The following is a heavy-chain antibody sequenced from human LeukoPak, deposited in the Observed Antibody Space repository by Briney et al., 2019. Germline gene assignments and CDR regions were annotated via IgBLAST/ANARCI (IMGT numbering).Heavy chain of an antibody. CDR2: IYTSVST. J-gene: IGHJ4*02. Sequence: SETPSLTCTVSGGSISSSYYWNWIRQPAGKGLEWIGRIYTSVSTEYNPSLKSRVTISVDTSKNQFSLKLSSVTEVDMAVYYCAKTTAGTGFLDYRGQGILVTVSS. V-gene: IGHV4-61*02. CDR1: GGSISSSYY. CDR3: AKTTAGTGFLDY. D-gene: IGHD6-13*01.